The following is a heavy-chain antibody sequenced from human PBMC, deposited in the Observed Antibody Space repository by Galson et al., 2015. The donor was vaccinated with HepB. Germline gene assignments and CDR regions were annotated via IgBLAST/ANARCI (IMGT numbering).Heavy chain of an antibody. CDR2: IDPSDSYT. V-gene: IGHV5-10-1*01. CDR3: ARLKRTTTVTSIDFFDL. D-gene: IGHD4-17*01. Sequence: QSGAEVKKPGESLRISCKGSGYNFNNYWITWVRQVPGKGLEWMGTIDPSDSYTKYSPSFQGHVTFSVDQSIGIAYLQWSSLKASDTAMFYCARLKRTTTVTSIDFFDLWGQGTLVTVSS. CDR1: GYNFNNYW. J-gene: IGHJ4*02.